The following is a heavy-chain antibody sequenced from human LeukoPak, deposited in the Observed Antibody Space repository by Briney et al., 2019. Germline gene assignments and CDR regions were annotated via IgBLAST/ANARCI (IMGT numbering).Heavy chain of an antibody. CDR2: ITGRGGST. CDR3: ARISYTTGWYFDY. Sequence: GGSLRLSCAASGFTFSSYAMSWVRQAPGKGLEWVSAITGRGGSTYYADSVKGRFIISRDNSKNTLYLQMNSLGVEDTAVYFCARISYTTGWYFDYWGQGTLVPVSS. J-gene: IGHJ4*02. CDR1: GFTFSSYA. D-gene: IGHD6-19*01. V-gene: IGHV3-23*01.